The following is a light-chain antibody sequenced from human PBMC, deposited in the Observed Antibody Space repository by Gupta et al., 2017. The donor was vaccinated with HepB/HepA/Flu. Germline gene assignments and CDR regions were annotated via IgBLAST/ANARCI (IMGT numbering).Light chain of an antibody. J-gene: IGLJ3*02. Sequence: QSALTQPASVSGSPGQSITISCTGTSSDSWYYNYVSWYQQHPGKAPKLIIYDVSNRPSGVSIRFSGSKSGNTASLTISGLQAEDEADYYGSSYTSSNLVVFGGGTKLTVL. V-gene: IGLV2-14*01. CDR1: SSDSWYYNY. CDR2: DVS. CDR3: SSYTSSNLVV.